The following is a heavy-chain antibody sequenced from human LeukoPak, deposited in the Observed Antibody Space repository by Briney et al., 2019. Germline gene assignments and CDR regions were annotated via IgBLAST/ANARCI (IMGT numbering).Heavy chain of an antibody. CDR3: VRDFFGSGPDLDY. CDR2: IKQDGSEK. J-gene: IGHJ4*02. Sequence: PGGSLRLSCVASRFTFSNNWMGWVRQTPGKGLEWVANIKQDGSEKNYVPSVKGWFTISRDNAKNSLSLQMDSLRAEDTAVYYCVRDFFGSGPDLDYWGQGTLVTVSS. V-gene: IGHV3-7*01. CDR1: RFTFSNNW. D-gene: IGHD6-19*01.